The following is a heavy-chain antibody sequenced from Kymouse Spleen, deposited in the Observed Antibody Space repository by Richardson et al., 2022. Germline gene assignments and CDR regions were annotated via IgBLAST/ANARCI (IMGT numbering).Heavy chain of an antibody. CDR2: INHSGST. Sequence: QVQLQQWGAGLLKPSETLSLTCAVYGGSFSGYYWSWIRQPPGKGLEWIGEINHSGSTNYNPSLKSRVTISVDTSKNQFSLKLSSVTAADTAVYYCASQTGTPGMDVWGQGTTVTVSS. J-gene: IGHJ6*02. D-gene: IGHD1-7*01. CDR1: GGSFSGYY. CDR3: ASQTGTPGMDV. V-gene: IGHV4-34*01.